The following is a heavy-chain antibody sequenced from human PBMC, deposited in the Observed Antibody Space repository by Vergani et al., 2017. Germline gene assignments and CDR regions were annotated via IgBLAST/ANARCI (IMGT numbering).Heavy chain of an antibody. D-gene: IGHD2-2*01. CDR3: ARDQTPWGHCSSTSCEGGGYYMDV. J-gene: IGHJ6*03. CDR2: IYYSGST. Sequence: QVQLQESGPGLVKPSQTLSLTCTVSGGSISSGGYYWSWIRQHPGKGLEWIGYIYYSGSTYYNPSLKSRVTISVDTSKNQFSLKLSSVTAADTAVYYCARDQTPWGHCSSTSCEGGGYYMDVWGKGTTVTVSS. V-gene: IGHV4-31*03. CDR1: GGSISSGGYY.